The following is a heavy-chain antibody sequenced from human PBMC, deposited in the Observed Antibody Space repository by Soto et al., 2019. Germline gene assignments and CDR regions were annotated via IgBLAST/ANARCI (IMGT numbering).Heavy chain of an antibody. Sequence: QITLKESGPTLVKPTQTLTLTCTFSGFALSTSGVGVGWIRQPPGKALEWLALIYWDDDERYISSLRSRLTINKDTSKNQVVLTMTNLDPVDTATYYCVRGFWDTANIDYWGQGTLVTVSS. CDR1: GFALSTSGVG. J-gene: IGHJ4*02. D-gene: IGHD5-18*01. CDR3: VRGFWDTANIDY. CDR2: IYWDDDE. V-gene: IGHV2-5*02.